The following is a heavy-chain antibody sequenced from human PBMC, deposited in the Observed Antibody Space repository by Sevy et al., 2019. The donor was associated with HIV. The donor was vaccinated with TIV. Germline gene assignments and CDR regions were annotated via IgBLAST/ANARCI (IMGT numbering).Heavy chain of an antibody. CDR2: ISYDGSNK. V-gene: IGHV3-30-3*01. Sequence: GGSLRLSCAASGFTFSSYAMHWVRQAPGKGLEWAAVISYDGSNKYYADSVKGRFTISRDNSKNTLYLQMNSLRAEDTAAYYCARDSVGMASWGQGTLVTVSS. J-gene: IGHJ4*02. D-gene: IGHD2-2*01. CDR3: ARDSVGMAS. CDR1: GFTFSSYA.